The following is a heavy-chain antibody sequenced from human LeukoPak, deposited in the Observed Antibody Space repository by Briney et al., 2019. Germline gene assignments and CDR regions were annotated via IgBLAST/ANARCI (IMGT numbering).Heavy chain of an antibody. CDR3: AREPSAPNRFQGS. V-gene: IGHV3-23*01. Sequence: GGSLRLSYVTCGFTFRCYVMSWVRQAAGKGLEWVSGISGSGGTTDYADSVKGRFIISRDNSRKTLYLQMNSLRAEDTAIYFCAREPSAPNRFQGSWGQGTLVTVSS. J-gene: IGHJ5*02. CDR1: GFTFRCYV. CDR2: ISGSGGTT.